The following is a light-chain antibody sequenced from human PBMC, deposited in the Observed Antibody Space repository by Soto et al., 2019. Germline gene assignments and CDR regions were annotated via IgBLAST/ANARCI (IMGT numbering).Light chain of an antibody. CDR2: KAS. V-gene: IGKV1-5*03. Sequence: DIQMTQSPSTLSASVGDRVTITCRASQSISIWLAWYKQKPGKAPKLLIYKASSLDSGVPSRFSGSGSGTEFTLTISNLQPYDFANYYCQQYNSYSLTFGQGTKVEFK. CDR1: QSISIW. CDR3: QQYNSYSLT. J-gene: IGKJ1*01.